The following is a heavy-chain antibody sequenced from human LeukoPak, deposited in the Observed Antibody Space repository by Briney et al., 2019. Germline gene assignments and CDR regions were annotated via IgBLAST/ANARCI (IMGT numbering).Heavy chain of an antibody. J-gene: IGHJ4*02. CDR1: GFTFGDYA. D-gene: IGHD3-22*01. V-gene: IGHV3-30-3*01. CDR3: ARDDYYDSSGYYY. CDR2: ISYDGSNK. Sequence: GGSLRLSCTASGFTFGDYAMHWVRQAPGKGLEWVAVISYDGSNKHYADSVKGRFTISRDNSKNTLYLQMNSLRAEDTAVYYCARDDYYDSSGYYYWGQGTLVTVSS.